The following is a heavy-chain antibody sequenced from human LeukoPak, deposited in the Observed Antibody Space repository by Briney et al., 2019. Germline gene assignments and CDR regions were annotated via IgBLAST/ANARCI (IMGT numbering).Heavy chain of an antibody. J-gene: IGHJ4*02. CDR1: GFTFSTYS. V-gene: IGHV3-21*01. D-gene: IGHD3-9*01. CDR3: ARDRYFNWLSLDS. Sequence: GGSLRLSCAASGFTFSTYSMNWVRQAPGKGLEWVSSISGSSSDIYYADSVKGRFTISRDNAKNSLYLQMNSLRAEDTAVYYCARDRYFNWLSLDSWGQGTLVTVSS. CDR2: ISGSSSDI.